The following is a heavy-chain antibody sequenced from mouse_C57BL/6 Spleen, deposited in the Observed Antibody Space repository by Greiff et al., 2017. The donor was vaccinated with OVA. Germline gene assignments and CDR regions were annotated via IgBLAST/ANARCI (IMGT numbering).Heavy chain of an antibody. CDR3: ARSTMVTRGFAY. CDR2: ISSGGSYT. D-gene: IGHD2-2*01. Sequence: EVQGVESGGDLVKPGGSLKLSCAASGFTFSSYGMSWVRQTPDKRLEWVATISSGGSYTYYPDSVKGRFTISRDNAKNTLYLQMSSLKSEDTAMYYCARSTMVTRGFAYWGQGTLVTVSA. V-gene: IGHV5-6*01. J-gene: IGHJ3*01. CDR1: GFTFSSYG.